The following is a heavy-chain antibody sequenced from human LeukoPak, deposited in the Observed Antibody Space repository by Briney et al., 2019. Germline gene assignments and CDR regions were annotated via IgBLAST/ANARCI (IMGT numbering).Heavy chain of an antibody. D-gene: IGHD3-16*02. J-gene: IGHJ4*01. V-gene: IGHV4-39*01. Sequence: SETLSLTCTVSGGSISSSSYYWGWIRQPPGKGLEWIGSIYYSGSTYYNPSLKSRVTISVDTSKNQFTLKLSSVTAADTAVYYCARRGGMITFGGVIVPYYFDYWGQGTLVTVSS. CDR2: IYYSGST. CDR1: GGSISSSSYY. CDR3: ARRGGMITFGGVIVPYYFDY.